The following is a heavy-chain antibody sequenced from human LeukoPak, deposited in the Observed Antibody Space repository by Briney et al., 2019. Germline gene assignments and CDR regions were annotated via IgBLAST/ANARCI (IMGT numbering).Heavy chain of an antibody. CDR2: IYYSGST. CDR3: ARGRSQYARAPIAAAGPLRGGRDAFDI. Sequence: SETLSLTCTVSGGSISSYYWSWIRQPPGKGLEWIGYIYYSGSTNYNPSLKSRVTISVDTSKNQFSLKLSSVTAADTAVYYCARGRSQYARAPIAAAGPLRGGRDAFDIWGQGTMVTVSS. J-gene: IGHJ3*02. D-gene: IGHD6-13*01. CDR1: GGSISSYY. V-gene: IGHV4-59*12.